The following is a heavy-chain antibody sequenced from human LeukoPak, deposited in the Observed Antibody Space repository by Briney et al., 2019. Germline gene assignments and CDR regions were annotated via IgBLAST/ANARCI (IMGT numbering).Heavy chain of an antibody. D-gene: IGHD5-18*01. Sequence: GGSLRLSCAASGFTFSSYAMSWVRQAPGKGLEWVSAISGSGGSTYYADSVKGRFTISRDNSKNTLYLQMNSLRAEDTAVYYCARASRIQLWLSDYWGQGTLVTVSS. CDR2: ISGSGGST. CDR3: ARASRIQLWLSDY. CDR1: GFTFSSYA. J-gene: IGHJ4*02. V-gene: IGHV3-23*01.